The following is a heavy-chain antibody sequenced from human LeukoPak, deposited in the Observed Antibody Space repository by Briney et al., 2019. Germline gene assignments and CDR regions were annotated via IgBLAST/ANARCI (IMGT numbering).Heavy chain of an antibody. CDR3: ARRHYDFWSGRESIHFDY. D-gene: IGHD3-3*01. J-gene: IGHJ4*02. CDR2: INHSGST. CDR1: GGSFSGYY. Sequence: SETLSLTCAVYGGSFSGYYWSWIRQPPGKGLEWIGEINHSGSTNYNPSLKSRVTISVDTSKNQFSLKLSSVTAADTAVYYCARRHYDFWSGRESIHFDYWGQGTLVTVSS. V-gene: IGHV4-34*01.